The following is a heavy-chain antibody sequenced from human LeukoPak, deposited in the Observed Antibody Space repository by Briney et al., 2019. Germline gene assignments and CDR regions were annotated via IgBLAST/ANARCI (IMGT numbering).Heavy chain of an antibody. CDR3: ARAPLYTFGGVIDRLLGDYYYYGMDV. D-gene: IGHD3-16*02. V-gene: IGHV1-46*01. CDR1: GYTFTGYY. CDR2: INPSGGST. J-gene: IGHJ6*02. Sequence: GASVKVSCKASGYTFTGYYMHWVRQAPGQGLEWMGIINPSGGSTSYAQKFQGRVTMTRDTSTSTVYMELSSLRSEDTAVYYCARAPLYTFGGVIDRLLGDYYYYGMDVWGQGTTVTVSS.